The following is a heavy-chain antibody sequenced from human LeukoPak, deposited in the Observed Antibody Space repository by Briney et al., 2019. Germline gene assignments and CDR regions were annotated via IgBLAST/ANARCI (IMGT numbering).Heavy chain of an antibody. J-gene: IGHJ4*02. CDR3: ARDILATSIAAPYY. CDR2: IFYSGST. V-gene: IGHV4-39*07. D-gene: IGHD6-13*01. Sequence: SETLSLTCTVSGGSISTSNYYWGWIRQPPGKGLEWIGNIFYSGSTYYSPSLKSRVTISLDTSRNQFSLKLSSVTAADTAVYYCARDILATSIAAPYYWGQGTLVTVSS. CDR1: GGSISTSNYY.